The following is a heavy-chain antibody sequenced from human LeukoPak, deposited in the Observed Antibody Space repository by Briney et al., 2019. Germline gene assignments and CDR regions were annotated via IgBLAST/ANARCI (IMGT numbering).Heavy chain of an antibody. V-gene: IGHV4-34*01. J-gene: IGHJ4*02. CDR1: GGSFSGYY. Sequence: PSETLSLTCAVYGGSFSGYYWSWIRQPPGKGLEWIGEINHSGSTNYNPSLKSRVNISVDTSKNQFSLKLSSVTAADTAVYYCARAPIIAAAGRGAFDYWGQGTLVTVSS. D-gene: IGHD6-13*01. CDR3: ARAPIIAAAGRGAFDY. CDR2: INHSGST.